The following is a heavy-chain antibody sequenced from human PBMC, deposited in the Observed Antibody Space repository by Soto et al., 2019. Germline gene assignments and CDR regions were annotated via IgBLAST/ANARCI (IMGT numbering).Heavy chain of an antibody. Sequence: GGSLRLSCAASGFTFSNYAMTWVRRAPGKGLEWVSSISGGGNTYYADSVKGRFTISRDNAKNTLYLQMNSLRAEDTAVYYCARGIRYFDWLFQGLHPLYFDYWGQGTLVTVS. D-gene: IGHD3-9*01. V-gene: IGHV3-23*01. CDR2: ISGGGNT. CDR3: ARGIRYFDWLFQGLHPLYFDY. J-gene: IGHJ4*02. CDR1: GFTFSNYA.